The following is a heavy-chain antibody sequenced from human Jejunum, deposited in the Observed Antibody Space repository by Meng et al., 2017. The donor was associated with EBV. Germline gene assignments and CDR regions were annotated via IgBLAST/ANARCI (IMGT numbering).Heavy chain of an antibody. V-gene: IGHV3-21*02. CDR2: ISSGSSFI. CDR1: GFTFSSYS. Sequence: EVQLVGSGGGLVKPGGSLSLSCAASGFTFSSYSMNWVRQAPGKGLEWVSYISSGSSFIYYADSVKGRFTISRDDAKNSLSLQMNNLGADDTAVYYCVRDSSFNVHWGQGTLVTVSS. D-gene: IGHD3-16*02. CDR3: VRDSSFNVH. J-gene: IGHJ4*02.